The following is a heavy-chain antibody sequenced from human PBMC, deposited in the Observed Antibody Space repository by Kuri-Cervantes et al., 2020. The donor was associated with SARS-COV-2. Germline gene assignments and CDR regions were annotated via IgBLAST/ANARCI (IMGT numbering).Heavy chain of an antibody. V-gene: IGHV4-61*01. D-gene: IGHD4/OR15-4a*01. CDR2: IYYSGST. Sequence: SETLSLTCTVSGYYVSSGYYWSWIRQPPGKGLEWIGYIYYSGSTNYNPSLKSRVTISVDTSKNQFSLKLSSVTAADTAVYYCARDPNANHNNWFDPWGQGTLVTVSS. J-gene: IGHJ5*02. CDR1: GYYVSSGYY. CDR3: ARDPNANHNNWFDP.